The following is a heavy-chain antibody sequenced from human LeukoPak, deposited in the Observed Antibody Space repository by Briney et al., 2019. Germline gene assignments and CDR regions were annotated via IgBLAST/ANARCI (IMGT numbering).Heavy chain of an antibody. Sequence: ASVKVSCKASGYTFTDYNMHRVRQAPGQGLEWMGWITPTSGATNYAQKFQGRVTMTRDTSITTAYMELSRLRSDDTAVYYCATDYGDYESVYWGQGTLVTVSS. CDR1: GYTFTDYN. CDR2: ITPTSGAT. J-gene: IGHJ4*02. CDR3: ATDYGDYESVY. V-gene: IGHV1-2*02. D-gene: IGHD4-17*01.